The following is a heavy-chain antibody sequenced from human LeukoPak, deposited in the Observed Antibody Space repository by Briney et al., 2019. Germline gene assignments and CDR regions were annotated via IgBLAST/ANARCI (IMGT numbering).Heavy chain of an antibody. Sequence: PGGSLRLSCAASGFIFDDYGMSWVRQTPGKGLEWVSGTNWNGVSTGYADSVKGRFTISRDNAKNSLYLQMNSLRAEDTALYYCARAGMTTVTNYFDYWGQGTLVTVSS. CDR1: GFIFDDYG. V-gene: IGHV3-20*04. J-gene: IGHJ4*02. CDR2: TNWNGVST. D-gene: IGHD4-17*01. CDR3: ARAGMTTVTNYFDY.